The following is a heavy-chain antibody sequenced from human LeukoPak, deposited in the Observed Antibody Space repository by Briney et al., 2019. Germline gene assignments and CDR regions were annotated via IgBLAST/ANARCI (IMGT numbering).Heavy chain of an antibody. CDR2: IYYSGST. V-gene: IGHV4-59*01. Sequence: SETLSLTCTVSGGSISSYYWSWIRQPPGKGLEWIGYIYYSGSTNYNPSLKSRVTISVDTSKNQFSLKLSSVTAADTAVYYYARTGSWYYYFDYWGQGALVTVSS. CDR1: GGSISSYY. D-gene: IGHD6-13*01. J-gene: IGHJ4*02. CDR3: ARTGSWYYYFDY.